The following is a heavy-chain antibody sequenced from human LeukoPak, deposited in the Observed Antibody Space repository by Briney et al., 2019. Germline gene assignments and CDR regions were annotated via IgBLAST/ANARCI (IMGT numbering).Heavy chain of an antibody. Sequence: GGSLRLSCTASGFTFSDYAMTWVCQAPGKGLEWVGFIRSKAYGGTTEYAASVKGRFTISRDDSKSIANLQMNSLKTEDTDVYYCSRMIYCSGGSCSSDYGGQGTLVTVSS. D-gene: IGHD2-15*01. CDR3: SRMIYCSGGSCSSDY. V-gene: IGHV3-49*04. CDR1: GFTFSDYA. CDR2: IRSKAYGGTT. J-gene: IGHJ4*02.